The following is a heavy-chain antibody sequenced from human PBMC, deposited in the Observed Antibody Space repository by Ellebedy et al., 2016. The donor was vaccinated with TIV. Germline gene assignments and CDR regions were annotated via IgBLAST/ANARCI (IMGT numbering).Heavy chain of an antibody. CDR1: AFTFSNYN. CDR3: STLSDTGY. D-gene: IGHD2-21*02. Sequence: GESLKISCEASAFTFSNYNMHWIRQAPGKGLVWLSRINGDGGFTSHADFVKGRFTISRDNAKNTLYLQMNSLKAEDTAMYYCSTLSDTGYWGHGTLVTVSS. CDR2: INGDGGFT. V-gene: IGHV3-74*01. J-gene: IGHJ4*01.